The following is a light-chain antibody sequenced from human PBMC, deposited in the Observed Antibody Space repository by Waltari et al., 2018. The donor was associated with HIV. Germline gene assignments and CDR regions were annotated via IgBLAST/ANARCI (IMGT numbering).Light chain of an antibody. Sequence: QSVVTQPPSASGTPGQRVTISCSGSSSNIGRNTINWFQQLPGTAPKLLIYNNNLRPSGVPDRFSGSKSGTSASLAISGLQSDDEADFYCAAWDDSLNAWVFGGGTKLTVL. CDR2: NNN. CDR3: AAWDDSLNAWV. J-gene: IGLJ3*02. V-gene: IGLV1-44*01. CDR1: SSNIGRNT.